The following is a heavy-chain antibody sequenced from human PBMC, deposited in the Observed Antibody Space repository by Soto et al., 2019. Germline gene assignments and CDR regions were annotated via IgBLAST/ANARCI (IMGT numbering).Heavy chain of an antibody. CDR3: ARQGADYYYGMDV. V-gene: IGHV5-10-1*03. D-gene: IGHD1-26*01. J-gene: IGHJ6*02. CDR1: GYSFTSYW. Sequence: EVQLVQSGAEVKKPGESLRISCKGSGYSFTSYWISWVRQMPGQGLEWMGRIDPSDSYTNYSPSFQGHVTISTDKSISTAYLQWSSLKASDSAIYYCARQGADYYYGMDVWGQGTTVTVSS. CDR2: IDPSDSYT.